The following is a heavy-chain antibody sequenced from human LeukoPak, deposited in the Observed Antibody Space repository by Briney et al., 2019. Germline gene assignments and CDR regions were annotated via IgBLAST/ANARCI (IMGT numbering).Heavy chain of an antibody. D-gene: IGHD3-22*01. V-gene: IGHV3-48*04. CDR1: GFTFSSYS. J-gene: IGHJ4*02. Sequence: GGSLRLSCAASGFTFSSYSMNWVRQAPGKGLEWVSYISSSSSTIYYADSVKGRFTISRDNAKNSLYLQMNSLRAEDTAVYYCAREYYYDSSGYFSRYYFDYWGQGTLVTVSS. CDR3: AREYYYDSSGYFSRYYFDY. CDR2: ISSSSSTI.